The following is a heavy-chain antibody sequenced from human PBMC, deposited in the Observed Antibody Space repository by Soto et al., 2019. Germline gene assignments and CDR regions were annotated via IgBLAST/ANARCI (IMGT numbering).Heavy chain of an antibody. J-gene: IGHJ3*02. V-gene: IGHV1-69*08. CDR1: RGTFSSYT. CDR3: SRDSVGVVVAATSFCAFDI. Sequence: QVQLVQYGAEVKKHGSSMKVSCKASRGTFSSYTISWVRQAPGQGLEWMGRIIPILGIANYAQKFQGRVPSTADKSTSTAYMELSSLVSEVTAVYYFSRDSVGVVVAATSFCAFDIWGQGTMVTVSS. D-gene: IGHD2-15*01. CDR2: IIPILGIA.